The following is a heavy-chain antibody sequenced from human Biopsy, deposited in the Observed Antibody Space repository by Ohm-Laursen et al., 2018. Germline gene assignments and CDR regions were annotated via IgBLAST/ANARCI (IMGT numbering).Heavy chain of an antibody. CDR2: ISETSSHI. J-gene: IGHJ6*02. D-gene: IGHD6-6*01. Sequence: SLRLSCTASGFSVSSYDMNWIRQAQAKGLEWISNISETSSHIYDADSVRGRFTVARDIAKNSLYLQLNSLGVEDTAVYYCARDSSRRAREGGMDVWGQGTTVTVSS. CDR3: ARDSSRRAREGGMDV. V-gene: IGHV3-21*01. CDR1: GFSVSSYD.